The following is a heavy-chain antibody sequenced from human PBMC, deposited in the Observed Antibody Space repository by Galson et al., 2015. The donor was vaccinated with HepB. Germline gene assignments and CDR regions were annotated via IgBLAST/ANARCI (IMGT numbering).Heavy chain of an antibody. J-gene: IGHJ6*02. D-gene: IGHD4-17*01. V-gene: IGHV3-74*03. CDR3: ARDRAYGDYVGVYYFAMDV. Sequence: SLRLSCAASGFTFSSYWMHWVRQVPGKGLVWVSRINSDGSSTMYADSVKGRFTISRDNAKNTLHLLMKSLRVEDTAAYYCARDRAYGDYVGVYYFAMDVWGQGTTVTVSS. CDR2: INSDGSST. CDR1: GFTFSSYW.